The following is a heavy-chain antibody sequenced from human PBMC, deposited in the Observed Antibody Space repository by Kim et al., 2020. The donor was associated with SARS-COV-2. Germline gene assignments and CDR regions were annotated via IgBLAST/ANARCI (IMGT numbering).Heavy chain of an antibody. J-gene: IGHJ4*02. CDR2: INHSGST. CDR3: ARGIPRRITMVRGVGGFDY. D-gene: IGHD3-10*01. CDR1: GGSFSGYY. Sequence: SETLSLTCAVYGGSFSGYYWSWIRQPPGKGLEWIGEINHSGSTNYNPSLKSRVTISVDTSKNQFSLKLSSVTAADTAVYYCARGIPRRITMVRGVGGFDYWGQGTLDTVSS. V-gene: IGHV4-34*01.